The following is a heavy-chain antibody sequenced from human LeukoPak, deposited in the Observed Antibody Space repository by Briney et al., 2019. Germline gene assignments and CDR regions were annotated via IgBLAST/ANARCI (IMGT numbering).Heavy chain of an antibody. D-gene: IGHD2-15*01. V-gene: IGHV4-30-4*01. J-gene: IGHJ4*02. CDR2: IYYSGHT. CDR1: GGSISSGDYY. CDR3: ARHPFATPFDY. Sequence: PSETLSLTCTVSGGSISSGDYYWSWIRQPPGKGLEWIGYIYYSGHTNYNSSLKSRVTMSLDTSKSQFSLRLSSVTAADTAVYFCARHPFATPFDYWGPGTLVTVSS.